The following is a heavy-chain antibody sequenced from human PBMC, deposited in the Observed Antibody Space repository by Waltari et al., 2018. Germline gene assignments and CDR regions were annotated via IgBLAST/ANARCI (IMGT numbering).Heavy chain of an antibody. V-gene: IGHV4-34*01. CDR3: ARGRKDYYYYYYMDV. CDR1: GGSFSGYY. J-gene: IGHJ6*03. Sequence: QVQLQQWGAGLLKPSETLSLTCAVYGGSFSGYYCSWLRQPPGKGLEWIGEINHSGSTNYNPSLKSRVTISVDTSKNQFSLKLSSVTAADTAVYYCARGRKDYYYYYYMDVWGKGTTVTVSS. CDR2: INHSGST.